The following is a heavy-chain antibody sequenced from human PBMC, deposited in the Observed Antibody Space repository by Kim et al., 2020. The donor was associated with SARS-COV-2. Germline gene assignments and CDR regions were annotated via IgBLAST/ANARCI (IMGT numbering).Heavy chain of an antibody. Sequence: AQKLPGRVTMTTDTSTSTAYMELRSLRSDDTAVYYCARAWGGNFVGWFDPWGQGTLVTVSS. J-gene: IGHJ5*02. D-gene: IGHD3-16*01. V-gene: IGHV1-18*01. CDR3: ARAWGGNFVGWFDP.